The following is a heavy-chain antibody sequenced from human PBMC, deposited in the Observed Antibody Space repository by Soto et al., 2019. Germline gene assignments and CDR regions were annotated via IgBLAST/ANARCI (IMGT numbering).Heavy chain of an antibody. V-gene: IGHV3-13*05. CDR2: ISAAGDP. CDR1: GFTFRNYD. J-gene: IGHJ6*02. Sequence: EVQLVESGGGLVQPGGSLRLSCEASGFTFRNYDMHWVRQGTGKGLEWVSGISAAGDPDYADSVEGRFTISRENAQNSFYLQMISLRVGDTAVYYCARTDRDFYGLDVWGQGTKVIVSS. CDR3: ARTDRDFYGLDV.